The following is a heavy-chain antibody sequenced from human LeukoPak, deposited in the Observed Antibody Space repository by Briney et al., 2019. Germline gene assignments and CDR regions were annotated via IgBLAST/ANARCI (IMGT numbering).Heavy chain of an antibody. CDR3: AKDTSPLDYYDSSAYYDAYDI. D-gene: IGHD3-22*01. J-gene: IGHJ3*02. CDR1: GFSFSSDW. Sequence: GGSLRLSCAASGFSFSSDWMSWVRQVPGKGLEWVANIKQDGSETYYVDSVKGRFTISRDNAKNSLYLHMNSLRAEDSAVYYCAKDTSPLDYYDSSAYYDAYDIWGQGTTVIVSS. CDR2: IKQDGSET. V-gene: IGHV3-7*01.